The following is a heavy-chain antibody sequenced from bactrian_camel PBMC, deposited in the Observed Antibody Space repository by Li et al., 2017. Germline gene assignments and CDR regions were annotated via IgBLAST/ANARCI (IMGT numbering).Heavy chain of an antibody. CDR2: INPSAGTP. Sequence: VQLVESGGGSVQAGGSLNLSCAASGYIYSTCMGWFRQAPGEERQAVASINPSAGTPNYADSVKGRFTISHDYAENTAYLQMNSLKPEDTAVYSCAASGGTVIAGNPLLYDDYRYWGQGTQVTVS. CDR3: AASGGTVIAGNPLLYDDYRY. CDR1: GYIYSTC. D-gene: IGHD6*01. J-gene: IGHJ4*01. V-gene: IGHV3S53*01.